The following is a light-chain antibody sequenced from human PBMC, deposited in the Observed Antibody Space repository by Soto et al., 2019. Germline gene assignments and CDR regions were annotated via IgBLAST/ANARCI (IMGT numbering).Light chain of an antibody. CDR3: QQYDILPPT. CDR2: DAF. CDR1: QGINNY. Sequence: DIQMTQSPSSLSASVVDRVTITCRASQGINNYLIWYQQKPGKASELLIYDAFSLQTGVTSRFSGGADGTDFTLTISGLQREDVATYYCQQYDILPPTFGQGTRVEI. J-gene: IGKJ2*01. V-gene: IGKV1-33*01.